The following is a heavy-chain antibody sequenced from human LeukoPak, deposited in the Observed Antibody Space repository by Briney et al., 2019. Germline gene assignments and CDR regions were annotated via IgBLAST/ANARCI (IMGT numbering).Heavy chain of an antibody. J-gene: IGHJ5*02. Sequence: PSETLSLTCTVSGGSISSGDYYWSWIRQPPGKGLEWIGYIYYSGSTYYNPSLKSRVTISVDTSKNQFPLKLSSVTAADTAVYYCARERGELWFGELLPANWFDPWGQGTLVTVSS. D-gene: IGHD3-10*01. CDR3: ARERGELWFGELLPANWFDP. CDR1: GGSISSGDYY. V-gene: IGHV4-30-4*01. CDR2: IYYSGST.